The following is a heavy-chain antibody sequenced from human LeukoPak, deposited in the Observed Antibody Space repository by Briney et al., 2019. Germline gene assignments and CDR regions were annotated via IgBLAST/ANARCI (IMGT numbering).Heavy chain of an antibody. CDR1: GHSIINSYY. J-gene: IGHJ4*02. Sequence: SETLSLTCTVSGHSIINSYYWGWIRQPPGKGLEWIGSIYHTGSTYYNPSLKSRVTISEDTSKNQFSLKLSSVTAADTAVYYCARERRGDFDYWGQGTLVTVSS. CDR3: ARERRGDFDY. V-gene: IGHV4-38-2*02. CDR2: IYHTGST.